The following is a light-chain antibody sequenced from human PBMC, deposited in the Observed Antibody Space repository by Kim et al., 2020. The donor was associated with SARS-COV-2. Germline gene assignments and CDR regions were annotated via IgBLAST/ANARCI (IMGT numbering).Light chain of an antibody. Sequence: VALGQTDRSTCQGDSLRSYYATWYQQKPGQAPIVVIYGKNNRPSGIPDRFSGSSSGNTASLTITGTQAGDEADYYCNSRDSNDNVVFGGGTQLTVL. J-gene: IGLJ2*01. V-gene: IGLV3-19*01. CDR2: GKN. CDR3: NSRDSNDNVV. CDR1: SLRSYY.